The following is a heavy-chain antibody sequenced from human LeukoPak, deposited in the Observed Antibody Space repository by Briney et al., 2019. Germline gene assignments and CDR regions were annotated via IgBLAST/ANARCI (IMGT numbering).Heavy chain of an antibody. D-gene: IGHD3-16*01. Sequence: GGSLRLSCAASGFTFGSYWMTWVRQAPGKGLEWVANMNQDGSAKYYVDSLKGRFTISRDNARNSLYLQMNSLRVEDTAAYYCARYGYTGASDIWGRGTMATVSS. CDR2: MNQDGSAK. V-gene: IGHV3-7*01. CDR3: ARYGYTGASDI. CDR1: GFTFGSYW. J-gene: IGHJ3*02.